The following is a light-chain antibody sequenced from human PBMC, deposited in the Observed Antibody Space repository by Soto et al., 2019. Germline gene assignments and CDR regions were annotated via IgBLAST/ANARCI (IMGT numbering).Light chain of an antibody. J-gene: IGLJ1*01. CDR2: DVN. Sequence: QSVLTQPRSVSGSPGQSVTISCTGTSSDVGGSNHVSWYQHHPGKAPKLTIYDVNKRPSGVPDRFSGSKSGNTASLTISGLQADDEADYYCSSSAGSYTFVFGTGTKVTVL. CDR1: SSDVGGSNH. CDR3: SSSAGSYTFV. V-gene: IGLV2-11*01.